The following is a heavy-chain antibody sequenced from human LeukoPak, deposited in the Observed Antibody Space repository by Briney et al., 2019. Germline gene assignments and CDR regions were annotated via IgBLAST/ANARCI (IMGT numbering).Heavy chain of an antibody. CDR2: INHSGST. V-gene: IGHV4-34*01. CDR1: GGSFSGYY. Sequence: SETLSLTCAVYGGSFSGYYWSWIRQPPGKGLEWIGEINHSGSTNYNPSLKSRVTISVDTSKNQFSLKLSSVTAADTAVYYCARGFGSRYYGSGSYVRWFDPWGQGTLDTVSS. CDR3: ARGFGSRYYGSGSYVRWFDP. J-gene: IGHJ5*02. D-gene: IGHD3-10*01.